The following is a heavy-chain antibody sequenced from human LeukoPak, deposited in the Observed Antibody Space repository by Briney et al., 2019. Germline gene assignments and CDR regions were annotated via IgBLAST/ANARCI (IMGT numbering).Heavy chain of an antibody. CDR2: INAGNGNT. Sequence: GASVKVSCKASGYTFTSYAMHWVRQAPGQRLEWMGWINAGNGNTKYSQKFQGRVTITRDTSASTAYMELSSLRSEDTAVYYCARGFGRYFDWLLLGGKDGDYWGQGTLVTVSS. V-gene: IGHV1-3*01. D-gene: IGHD3-9*01. CDR1: GYTFTSYA. CDR3: ARGFGRYFDWLLLGGKDGDY. J-gene: IGHJ4*02.